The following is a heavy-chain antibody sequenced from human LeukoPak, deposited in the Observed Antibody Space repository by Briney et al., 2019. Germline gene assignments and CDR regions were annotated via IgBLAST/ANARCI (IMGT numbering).Heavy chain of an antibody. CDR1: GGSISSGDYY. CDR2: IYYSGST. CDR3: ARESPRCSGGSCYPWFDP. V-gene: IGHV4-30-4*08. D-gene: IGHD2-15*01. J-gene: IGHJ5*02. Sequence: PSETLSLTCTVSGGSISSGDYYWSWIRQPPGKGLEWIGYIYYSGSTYYNPSLKSRVTISVDTSKNQFSLKLSSVTAADTAVYYCARESPRCSGGSCYPWFDPWGQGTRVTVSS.